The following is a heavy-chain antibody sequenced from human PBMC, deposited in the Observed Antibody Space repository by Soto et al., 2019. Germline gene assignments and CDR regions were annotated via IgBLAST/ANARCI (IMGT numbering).Heavy chain of an antibody. CDR2: IYTSGST. CDR3: SRGGGQYEGSGALWPHWFDS. V-gene: IGHV4-4*07. CDR1: GGSISSDY. D-gene: IGHD3-10*01. Sequence: NPSETLSLTCTVSGGSISSDYWSWIGQPAGKGLEWIGRIYTSGSTNYNPSLKSRVTMSVDTSKHQFSLKLSSVTAADTAVYYCSRGGGQYEGSGALWPHWFDSGGQGTLDTVSS. J-gene: IGHJ5*01.